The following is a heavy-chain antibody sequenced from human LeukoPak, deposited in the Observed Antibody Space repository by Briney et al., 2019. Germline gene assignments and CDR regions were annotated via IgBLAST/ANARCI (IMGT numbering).Heavy chain of an antibody. V-gene: IGHV4-61*02. CDR2: IYTSGST. CDR1: GGSISSGSYY. J-gene: IGHJ4*02. Sequence: SETLSLTCTVSGGSISSGSYYWSWIRQPAGKGLEWIGRIYTSGSTNCNPSLKSRVTISVDTSKNQFSLKLSSVTAADTAVYYCARERDRSSWYDIDYWGQGTLVTVSS. CDR3: ARERDRSSWYDIDY. D-gene: IGHD6-13*01.